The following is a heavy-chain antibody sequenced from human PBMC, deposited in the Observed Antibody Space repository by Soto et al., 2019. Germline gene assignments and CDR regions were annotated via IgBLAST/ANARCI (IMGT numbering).Heavy chain of an antibody. CDR1: GYTFTSYG. V-gene: IGHV1-18*01. J-gene: IGHJ6*02. D-gene: IGHD3-3*01. Sequence: ASVNVSCKASGYTFTSYGISWVRQAPGQGREWMGWISAYNGNTNYAQKLQGRVTMTTDTSTSTAYMELRSLRSDDTAVYYCARASDYYFWSGYYRTPTSLFSYGMDVWGQGXTVTVYS. CDR3: ARASDYYFWSGYYRTPTSLFSYGMDV. CDR2: ISAYNGNT.